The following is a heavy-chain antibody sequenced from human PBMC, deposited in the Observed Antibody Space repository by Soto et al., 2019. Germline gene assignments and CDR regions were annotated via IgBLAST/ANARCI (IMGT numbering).Heavy chain of an antibody. J-gene: IGHJ4*02. Sequence: QVQLVQSGAEVKKPGASVKVSCKASGYTFTSYGISWVRQAPGQGLEWMGWISAYNGNTNYAQKLQGRVTMTTDTSTSTAYMELRSLRSDDTAVYYCARDINRDCSGGSCRFDYWGQGTLVTVSS. CDR2: ISAYNGNT. CDR1: GYTFTSYG. V-gene: IGHV1-18*01. CDR3: ARDINRDCSGGSCRFDY. D-gene: IGHD2-15*01.